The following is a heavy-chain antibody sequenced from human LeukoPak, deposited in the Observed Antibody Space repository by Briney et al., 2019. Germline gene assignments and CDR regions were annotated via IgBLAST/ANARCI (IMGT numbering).Heavy chain of an antibody. CDR1: GFTFSSYE. D-gene: IGHD3-16*01. CDR2: ISSSGSTI. Sequence: GGSLRLSCAASGFTFSSYEMNWVRQAPGKGLEWVSYISSSGSTIYYADSVKGRFTISRDNAKNSLYLQMNSLRAEDTAIYYCARDPGGAFDYWGQGTLVTVSS. V-gene: IGHV3-48*03. J-gene: IGHJ4*02. CDR3: ARDPGGAFDY.